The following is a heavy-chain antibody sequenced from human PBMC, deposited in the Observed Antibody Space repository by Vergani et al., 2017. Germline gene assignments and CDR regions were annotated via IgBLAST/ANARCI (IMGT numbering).Heavy chain of an antibody. J-gene: IGHJ4*02. CDR3: ARGLWDCTHIRCSPPSY. Sequence: VQLVESGGGVVQPGGSLRLSCAASGFSFSSYSMNWVRQAPGKGLEWVASISGSSSYVFYRDSVEGRFTITRDNAKKSVYLQMNSLRAEDTAMYFCARGLWDCTHIRCSPPSYWGQGTQVTVSS. CDR2: ISGSSSYV. D-gene: IGHD2-8*01. V-gene: IGHV3-21*01. CDR1: GFSFSSYS.